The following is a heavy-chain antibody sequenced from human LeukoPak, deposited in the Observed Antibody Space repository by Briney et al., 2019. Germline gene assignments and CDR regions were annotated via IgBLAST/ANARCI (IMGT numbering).Heavy chain of an antibody. J-gene: IGHJ4*02. CDR3: ARGGGSYWAPTHYFDY. Sequence: PSETLSLTCSVSGGSISSSTYYWGWIRQSPGKGLEWIGTIYYSGSTNYNPSLKSRVTISVDTSKNQFSLKLSSVTAADTAVYYCARGGGSYWAPTHYFDYWGQGTLVTVSS. V-gene: IGHV4-39*07. CDR1: GGSISSSTYY. CDR2: IYYSGST. D-gene: IGHD1-26*01.